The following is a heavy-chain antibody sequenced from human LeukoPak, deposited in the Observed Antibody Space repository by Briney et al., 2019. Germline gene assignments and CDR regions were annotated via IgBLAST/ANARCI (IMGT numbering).Heavy chain of an antibody. D-gene: IGHD3-22*01. Sequence: GGSLRLSCAASGFTVSSNYMSWVRQAPGKGLEWVSVIYSGGSTYYADSVKGRFTISRDNSKNTLYLQMNSLRAEDTAVYYCARDQGYYYDSSGPTPRGMDVWGQGTTVTVSS. J-gene: IGHJ6*02. CDR1: GFTVSSNY. CDR3: ARDQGYYYDSSGPTPRGMDV. CDR2: IYSGGST. V-gene: IGHV3-53*01.